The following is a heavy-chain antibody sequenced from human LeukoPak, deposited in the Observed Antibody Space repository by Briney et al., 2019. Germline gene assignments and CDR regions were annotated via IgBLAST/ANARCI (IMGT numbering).Heavy chain of an antibody. CDR1: GYTFPSYF. Sequence: ASVTVSWKASGYTFPSYFIHWVRQAPGQGVEWMGIINPTGGSTTYAQKFQGRVTMTRDTSTSTVYMELSSLRSDDTAVYYCASTAARRFDYWGQGTLVTVSS. J-gene: IGHJ4*02. CDR3: ASTAARRFDY. V-gene: IGHV1-46*01. D-gene: IGHD6-6*01. CDR2: INPTGGST.